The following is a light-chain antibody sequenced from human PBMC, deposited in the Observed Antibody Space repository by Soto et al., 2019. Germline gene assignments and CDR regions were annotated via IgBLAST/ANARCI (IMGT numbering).Light chain of an antibody. Sequence: EIVLTQSPATLSLSPGERATLSCRASQSVDSYLAWYQQKPGQAPRLLINDASNRATGIPARFSGSGSGTDFTLTISSLEPEDFAVYYCQQRRHWPITFGQGTRLEIK. CDR3: QQRRHWPIT. CDR2: DAS. CDR1: QSVDSY. J-gene: IGKJ5*01. V-gene: IGKV3-11*01.